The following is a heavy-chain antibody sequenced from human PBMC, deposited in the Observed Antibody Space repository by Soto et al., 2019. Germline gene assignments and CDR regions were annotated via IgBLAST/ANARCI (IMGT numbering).Heavy chain of an antibody. Sequence: GGSLRLSCAASGFTFSSYSMNWVRQAPGKGLEWVSSISSSSSYICYADSVKGRFTISRDNAKNSLYLQMNSLRAEDTAVYYCARDIVVVVAATRRGGYGMDVSGQGTTVTVSS. CDR1: GFTFSSYS. V-gene: IGHV3-21*01. D-gene: IGHD2-15*01. J-gene: IGHJ6*02. CDR3: ARDIVVVVAATRRGGYGMDV. CDR2: ISSSSSYI.